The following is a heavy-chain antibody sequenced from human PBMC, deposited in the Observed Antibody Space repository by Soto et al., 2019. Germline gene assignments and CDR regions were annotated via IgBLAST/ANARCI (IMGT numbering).Heavy chain of an antibody. V-gene: IGHV4-34*01. CDR3: ARGPSYNWNRDSNWFDP. CDR1: GGSFSGYY. D-gene: IGHD1-20*01. CDR2: INHSGST. Sequence: PSETLSLTCAVYGGSFSGYYWSWIRQPPGKGLEWIGEINHSGSTNYNPSLKSRVTISVDTSKNQFSLKLSSVTAADTAVYYCARGPSYNWNRDSNWFDPWGQGTLVTVSS. J-gene: IGHJ5*02.